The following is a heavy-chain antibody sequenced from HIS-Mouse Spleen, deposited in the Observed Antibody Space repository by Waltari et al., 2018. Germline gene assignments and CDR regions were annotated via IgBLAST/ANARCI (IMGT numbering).Heavy chain of an antibody. CDR1: GGSISSSSYY. CDR2: IYYSGST. V-gene: IGHV4-39*07. CDR3: AREIPYSSSWYDWYFDL. D-gene: IGHD6-13*01. Sequence: QLQLQESGPGLVKPSETLSLTCTVPGGSISSSSYYWGWLRRPPGKGLEWSGRIYYSGSTYYNPSLKSRVTISVDTSKNQFSLKLSSVTAADTAVYYCAREIPYSSSWYDWYFDLWGRGTLVTVSS. J-gene: IGHJ2*01.